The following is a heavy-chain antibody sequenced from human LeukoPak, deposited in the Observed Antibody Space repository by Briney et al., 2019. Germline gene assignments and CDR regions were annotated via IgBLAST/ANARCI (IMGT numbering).Heavy chain of an antibody. CDR3: ARTPTVTFFDY. D-gene: IGHD4-17*01. Sequence: SETLSLTCAVSGGSISSGGYSWSWIRQPPGKGLEWIGYIYYSGSTYYNPSLKSRVTISVDTSKNQFSLKLSSVTAADTAVYYCARTPTVTFFDYWGQGTLVTVSS. CDR2: IYYSGST. V-gene: IGHV4-30-4*07. CDR1: GGSISSGGYS. J-gene: IGHJ4*02.